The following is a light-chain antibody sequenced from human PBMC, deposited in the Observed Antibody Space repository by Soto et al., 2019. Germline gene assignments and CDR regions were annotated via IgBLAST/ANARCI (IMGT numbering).Light chain of an antibody. CDR3: QSYKSAPYT. CDR2: GIS. J-gene: IGKJ2*01. V-gene: IGKV1-27*01. CDR1: QDINHY. Sequence: DIQMTQSPSSLSVSVGDRVTITCRASQDINHYLAWYQQRPGKAPNVLIYGISTLQPGVPFRFTGSGSGTQSTLTITSLQPEDVGTYYCQSYKSAPYTFGQGTKLEI.